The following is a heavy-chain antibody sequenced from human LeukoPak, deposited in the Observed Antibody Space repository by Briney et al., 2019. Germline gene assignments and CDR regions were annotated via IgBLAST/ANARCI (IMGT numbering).Heavy chain of an antibody. CDR3: ARVAHCSSTSCYVDY. J-gene: IGHJ4*02. V-gene: IGHV3-11*04. CDR1: GFTFSDYY. D-gene: IGHD2-2*01. Sequence: GGSLRLSCAASGFTFSDYYMSWIRQAPGKGLEWVSYISSSGSTIYYADSVKGRFTISRDNAKNSLYLQMNSLRAEDTAVYYCARVAHCSSTSCYVDYWGQGTLVTVSS. CDR2: ISSSGSTI.